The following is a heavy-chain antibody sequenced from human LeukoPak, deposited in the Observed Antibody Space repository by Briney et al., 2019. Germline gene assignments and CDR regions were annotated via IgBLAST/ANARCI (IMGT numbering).Heavy chain of an antibody. J-gene: IGHJ4*02. D-gene: IGHD3-10*01. Sequence: GGSLRHSCPASGFTFTHSWMSWVRPAPAKGLEWVGRIKSKTDREATDYAAPVKGRFTISRDDSKNTLYLQLNSLKTEDTAVYYCTWVGATYAFDYWGQGTLVTVSS. V-gene: IGHV3-15*01. CDR1: GFTFTHSW. CDR3: TWVGATYAFDY. CDR2: IKSKTDREAT.